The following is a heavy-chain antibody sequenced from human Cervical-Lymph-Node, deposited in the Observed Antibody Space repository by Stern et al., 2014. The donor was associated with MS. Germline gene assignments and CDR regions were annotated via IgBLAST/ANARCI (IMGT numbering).Heavy chain of an antibody. J-gene: IGHJ2*01. D-gene: IGHD2/OR15-2a*01. Sequence: QVQLQESGPGLVKPSGTLSLTCAVSGGSVSSTNWWRWVRQSPGKGLEWIGTIYHSGPSNYRPSLRSLVPISLDNPKTPLSLHLTSVTAADTAVYYCARERQQYCNSEGCSYWYFDLWGRGTLVTVSS. CDR3: ARERQQYCNSEGCSYWYFDL. V-gene: IGHV4-4*02. CDR1: GGSVSSTNW. CDR2: IYHSGPS.